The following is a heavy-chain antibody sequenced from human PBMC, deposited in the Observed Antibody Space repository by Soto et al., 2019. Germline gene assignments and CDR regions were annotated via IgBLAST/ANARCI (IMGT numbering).Heavy chain of an antibody. Sequence: ASVKVSCKASGYTFTSYAMNWVRQAPGQGLEWMGWINTNTGNPTYAQGFTGRFVFSLDTSVSTAYLQICSLKAEDTAVYYCTTGYSYQDYYYYGMDFWGQGTTVTVSS. CDR1: GYTFTSYA. CDR2: INTNTGNP. CDR3: TTGYSYQDYYYYGMDF. D-gene: IGHD5-18*01. J-gene: IGHJ6*02. V-gene: IGHV7-4-1*01.